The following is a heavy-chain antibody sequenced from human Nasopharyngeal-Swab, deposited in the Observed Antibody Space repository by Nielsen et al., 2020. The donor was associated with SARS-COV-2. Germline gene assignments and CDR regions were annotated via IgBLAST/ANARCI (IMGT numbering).Heavy chain of an antibody. CDR3: ARLSTTWYYFDH. J-gene: IGHJ4*02. D-gene: IGHD3-3*02. CDR1: GDSISSYY. Sequence: SETLSLTCTVSGDSISSYYWSWIRQPPGKGLEWIGYIYYSENTNYNPSLKSRVTISGDTSKNQFSLKLSSVTAADTAVYYCARLSTTWYYFDHWGQGTLVTVSS. V-gene: IGHV4-59*08. CDR2: IYYSENT.